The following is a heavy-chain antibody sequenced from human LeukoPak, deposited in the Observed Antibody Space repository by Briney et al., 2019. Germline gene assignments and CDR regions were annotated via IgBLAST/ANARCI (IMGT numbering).Heavy chain of an antibody. J-gene: IGHJ4*02. D-gene: IGHD2-15*01. CDR2: IDSDGSST. V-gene: IGHV3-74*01. CDR3: ARTFAAAHIDY. Sequence: GGSLRLSCAASGFTFSSYWMHWVRQAPGKGLVWVSRIDSDGSSTSYADSVKGRFTISRDNAKNTLYLEMNSLRAEDTAVYYCARTFAAAHIDYWGQGTLVTVSS. CDR1: GFTFSSYW.